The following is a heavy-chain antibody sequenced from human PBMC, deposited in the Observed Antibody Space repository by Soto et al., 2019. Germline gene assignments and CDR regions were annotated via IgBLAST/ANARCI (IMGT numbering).Heavy chain of an antibody. CDR2: ISWNSGSI. CDR1: GFTFDDYA. CDR3: AKGRQVATMIGAFDI. Sequence: GGSLRLSCAASGFTFDDYAMHWVRQAPGKGLEWVSGISWNSGSIGYADSVKGRFTISRDNAKNSLYLQMNSLRAEDTALYYCAKGRQVATMIGAFDIWGQGTMVTVSS. D-gene: IGHD5-12*01. V-gene: IGHV3-9*01. J-gene: IGHJ3*02.